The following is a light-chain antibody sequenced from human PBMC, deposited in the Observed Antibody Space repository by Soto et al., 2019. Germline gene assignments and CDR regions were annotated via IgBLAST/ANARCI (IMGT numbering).Light chain of an antibody. CDR3: SSYTTTSALV. Sequence: QSALTQPASVSGSPGQSITISCTGTSSDVGGYDYVSWYQHHPGKVPKLIIYEVSTRPSGVSHRFSGSKSGNTASLTISGIQTEDEADYYCSSYTTTSALVFGGGTPLTVL. CDR2: EVS. CDR1: SSDVGGYDY. J-gene: IGLJ2*01. V-gene: IGLV2-14*01.